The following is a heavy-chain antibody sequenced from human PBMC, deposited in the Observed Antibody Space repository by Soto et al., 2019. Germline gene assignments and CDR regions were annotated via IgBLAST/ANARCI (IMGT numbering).Heavy chain of an antibody. V-gene: IGHV3-23*01. CDR1: GFTFSSHA. Sequence: EVKLLESGGTLEQPGGSLTLSCAASGFTFSSHAMSWVRQAPGKGLEWVSALSGSGATTYYADSVKGRFTVSRDSSKNTLYLQMNSLRADDTAVYYCAKPSPTASNTYYYYYGLDAWGQGTAVTVSS. J-gene: IGHJ6*02. D-gene: IGHD4-17*01. CDR2: LSGSGATT. CDR3: AKPSPTASNTYYYYYGLDA.